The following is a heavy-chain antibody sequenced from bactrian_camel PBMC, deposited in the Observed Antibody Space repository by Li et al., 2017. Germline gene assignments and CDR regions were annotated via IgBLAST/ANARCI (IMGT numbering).Heavy chain of an antibody. D-gene: IGHD6*01. CDR1: GFTFSGYW. CDR3: AEGRGSRGEHCYSLNY. J-gene: IGHJ4*01. V-gene: IGHV3S25*01. Sequence: VESGGGSVQAGGSLRLSCAASGFTFSGYWMYWVRQTPAKGLEWVSGVASNGGSTEYADSIVGRFTISRDNAKNMVYLQMNNLQPEDTATYYCAEGRGSRGEHCYSLNYWGQGTQVT. CDR2: VASNGGST.